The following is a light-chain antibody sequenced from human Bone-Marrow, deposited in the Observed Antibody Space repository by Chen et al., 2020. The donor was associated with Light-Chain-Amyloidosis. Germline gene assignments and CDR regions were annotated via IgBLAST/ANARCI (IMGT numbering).Light chain of an antibody. CDR3: NAYTITNTLV. J-gene: IGLJ1*01. Sequence: QSALTQPASVSGSPGQSITISCTGTSSDVGGDNHVSWYQQHPDKDPKLIIQEFTHRPSWVPERCAGSKSDNTASLTISGLQREDEADYFCNAYTITNTLVFGSGTRVTVL. V-gene: IGLV2-14*01. CDR1: SSDVGGDNH. CDR2: EFT.